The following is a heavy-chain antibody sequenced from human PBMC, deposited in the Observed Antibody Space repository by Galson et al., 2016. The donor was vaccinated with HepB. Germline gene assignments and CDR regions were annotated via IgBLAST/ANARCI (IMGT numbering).Heavy chain of an antibody. CDR2: INQDGREM. V-gene: IGHV3-7*01. D-gene: IGHD1-26*01. J-gene: IGHJ4*02. CDR3: ADMGATDDY. Sequence: SLRLSCAASGFSFSNSWMSWVRQTPGKGLEWVANINQDGREMSYGDSVKGRFTISRDNAKKSLYLRMNSLRVEDTAVYYCADMGATDDYWGQGTLVTVSS. CDR1: GFSFSNSW.